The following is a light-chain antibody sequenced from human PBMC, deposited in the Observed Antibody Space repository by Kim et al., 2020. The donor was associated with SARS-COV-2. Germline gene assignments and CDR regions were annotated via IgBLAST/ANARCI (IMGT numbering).Light chain of an antibody. CDR2: KAS. Sequence: AAVGDRVTITCRPSQSINSWLAWYQQKPAKAPKLLIYKASSLESGVPSRFSGSGSGTEFTLTISSLQPDDFATYHCQQYRTYPLTFGGGTKVDIK. CDR3: QQYRTYPLT. J-gene: IGKJ4*01. V-gene: IGKV1-5*03. CDR1: QSINSW.